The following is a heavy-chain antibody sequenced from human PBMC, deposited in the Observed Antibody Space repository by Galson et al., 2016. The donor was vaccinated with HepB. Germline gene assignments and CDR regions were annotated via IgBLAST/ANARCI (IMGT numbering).Heavy chain of an antibody. J-gene: IGHJ4*02. CDR1: GGTFPSYS. CDR3: ARGAPFTTVVASYYFDY. CDR2: IIPIFGTS. V-gene: IGHV1-69*13. Sequence: SVKVSCKASGGTFPSYSIGWVRQAPGQGLEWMGGIIPIFGTSNYAQNFQGRPTIAADDSTGTAYMELSSLRSEDTAVYYCARGAPFTTVVASYYFDYWGLGTLVTVSS. D-gene: IGHD4-23*01.